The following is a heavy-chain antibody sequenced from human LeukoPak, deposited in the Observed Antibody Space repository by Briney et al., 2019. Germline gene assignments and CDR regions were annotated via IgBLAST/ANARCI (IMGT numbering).Heavy chain of an antibody. CDR2: MQYDGSIK. Sequence: SGGSLRLSCAASGFTFSSYDMHWVRQAPGKGLEWVAFMQYDGSIKYYADSVKGRSTISRDNSKNTLYLQMDSLRADDTAVYFCARDSIRQQLYYFAYWGRGTLVTVSS. J-gene: IGHJ4*02. V-gene: IGHV3-30*02. CDR1: GFTFSSYD. D-gene: IGHD6-13*01. CDR3: ARDSIRQQLYYFAY.